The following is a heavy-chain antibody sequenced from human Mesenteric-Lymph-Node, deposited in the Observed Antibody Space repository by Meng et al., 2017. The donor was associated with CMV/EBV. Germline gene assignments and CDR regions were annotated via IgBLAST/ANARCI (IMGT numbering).Heavy chain of an antibody. CDR3: ARQTTYSSSQFYFDH. CDR2: IYYSGST. J-gene: IGHJ4*02. V-gene: IGHV4-59*01. D-gene: IGHD6-6*01. Sequence: SETLSLTCTVSGGSISSYYWSWIRQPPGKGLEWIGYIYYSGSTNYNPSLKSRVTISVDTSKNQFSLKLSSVTAADTAVYFCARQTTYSSSQFYFDHWGQGTRVTVSS. CDR1: GGSISSYY.